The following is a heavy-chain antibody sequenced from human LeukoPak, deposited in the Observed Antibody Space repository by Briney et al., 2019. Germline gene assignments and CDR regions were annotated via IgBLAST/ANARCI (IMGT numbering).Heavy chain of an antibody. Sequence: GGSLRLSCAASGFSFSSYGMHWVRQAPGKGLEWVAVIWYDGSKKYYADSVKGRFIISRDNSRNTLYLQMNSLRAEDTAVYYCARAEFWSGYFLSAYYYYGIDVWGQGTTVTVSS. CDR1: GFSFSSYG. J-gene: IGHJ6*02. D-gene: IGHD3-3*01. V-gene: IGHV3-33*01. CDR3: ARAEFWSGYFLSAYYYYGIDV. CDR2: IWYDGSKK.